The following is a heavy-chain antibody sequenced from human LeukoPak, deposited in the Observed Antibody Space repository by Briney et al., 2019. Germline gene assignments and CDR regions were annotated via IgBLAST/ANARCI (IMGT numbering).Heavy chain of an antibody. Sequence: SETLSLTCTVSGGSISSHYWSWIRQPPGKGLEWIGYIDYSGSTNYNPSLKSRVTISVDTSKNQFSLNLSSVTAADTAVYYCAGEYSRSSPPAYWGQGTLVTVSS. D-gene: IGHD6-6*01. CDR2: IDYSGST. V-gene: IGHV4-59*11. J-gene: IGHJ4*02. CDR3: AGEYSRSSPPAY. CDR1: GGSISSHY.